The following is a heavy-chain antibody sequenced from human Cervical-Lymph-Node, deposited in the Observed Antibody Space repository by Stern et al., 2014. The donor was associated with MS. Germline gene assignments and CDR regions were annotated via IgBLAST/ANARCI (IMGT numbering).Heavy chain of an antibody. CDR1: GYTFTSYD. D-gene: IGHD3-10*01. CDR3: ARGQGTMVRGVIITHWFDP. V-gene: IGHV1-8*01. J-gene: IGHJ5*02. Sequence: QVQLGQSGAEVKKPGASVKVSCKASGYTFTSYDINWVRQAPGQGLEWMGWMNPNSFNKGSAQKFQGRVTMTRNTSISTAYMELSSLRSEDTAVYYCARGQGTMVRGVIITHWFDPWGQGTLVTVSS. CDR2: MNPNSFNK.